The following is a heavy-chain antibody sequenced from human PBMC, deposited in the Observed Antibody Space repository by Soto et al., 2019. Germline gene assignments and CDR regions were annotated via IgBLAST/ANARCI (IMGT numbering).Heavy chain of an antibody. D-gene: IGHD3-16*01. Sequence: EVQLVESGGGLVQPGGSLRLSCAASGFTFSSYWMSWVRQAPGKGLEWVANIKQDGSEKYYVDSVKGRYTISRDNAKNSLYLQMNSLRAEDTAVYYCARSWAHSYFDYWGQGTLVTVSS. CDR2: IKQDGSEK. J-gene: IGHJ4*02. V-gene: IGHV3-7*03. CDR1: GFTFSSYW. CDR3: ARSWAHSYFDY.